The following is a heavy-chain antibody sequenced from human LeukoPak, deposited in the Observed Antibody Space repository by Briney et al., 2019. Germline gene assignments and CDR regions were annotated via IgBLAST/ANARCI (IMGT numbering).Heavy chain of an antibody. D-gene: IGHD3-16*01. J-gene: IGHJ5*02. CDR1: GFTFSRYW. CDR3: AVDGGYNRFDP. CDR2: MNEDGSVK. Sequence: GGSLRLSCAASGFTFSRYWMSWVRQAPGKGLEWVANMNEDGSVKNYVVSVKGRFTISRDNAKSSLYLQMNSLRAEDTAIYYCAVDGGYNRFDPWGQGTLVTVPS. V-gene: IGHV3-7*04.